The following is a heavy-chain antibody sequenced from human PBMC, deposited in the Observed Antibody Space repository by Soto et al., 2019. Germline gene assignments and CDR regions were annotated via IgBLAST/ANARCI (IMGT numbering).Heavy chain of an antibody. V-gene: IGHV1-69*02. J-gene: IGHJ4*02. CDR2: IIPILGIA. D-gene: IGHD4-17*01. CDR1: GGTFSSYT. Sequence: QVQLVQSGAEVKKPGSSVKVSCKASGGTFSSYTISWVRQAPGQGLEWMGRIIPILGIANYAQKFQGRVTVTADKSTSTAYMELSSLRSEDTAVYYCARGDYGDYEDYWGQGTLVTVSS. CDR3: ARGDYGDYEDY.